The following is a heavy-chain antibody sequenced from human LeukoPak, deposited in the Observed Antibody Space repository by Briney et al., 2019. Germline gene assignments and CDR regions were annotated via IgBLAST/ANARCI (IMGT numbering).Heavy chain of an antibody. V-gene: IGHV3-21*01. J-gene: IGHJ6*02. D-gene: IGHD2-15*01. CDR1: GFTFSSYS. Sequence: PGGSLRLSCAASGFTFSSYSMNWVRQAPGKGLEWVSSISSSSSYIYYADSVKGRFTISRDNAKNSLYLQMNSLRAEDTAVYYCARVPVVVVVAATGSYGMDVWGQGTTVTGSS. CDR2: ISSSSSYI. CDR3: ARVPVVVVVAATGSYGMDV.